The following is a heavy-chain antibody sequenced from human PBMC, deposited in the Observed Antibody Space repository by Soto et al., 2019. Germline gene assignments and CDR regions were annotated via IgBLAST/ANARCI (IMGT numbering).Heavy chain of an antibody. Sequence: TLSLTCSVSGDSISGTNYYWGWIRQPPGKALEWLALIYWNDDKRYSPSLKSRLTITKDTSKNQVVLTMTNMDPVDTATYYCAHGIIAAAVFYWFDPWGQGTLVTVSS. V-gene: IGHV2-5*01. CDR3: AHGIIAAAVFYWFDP. CDR1: GDSISGTNYY. CDR2: IYWNDDK. D-gene: IGHD6-13*01. J-gene: IGHJ5*02.